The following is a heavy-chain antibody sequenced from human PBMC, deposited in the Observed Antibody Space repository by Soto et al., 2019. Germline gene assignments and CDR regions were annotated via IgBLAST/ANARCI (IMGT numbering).Heavy chain of an antibody. Sequence: SATLSLTCAVSGGSISGTCSSWSWLRQPPGGGLVWLGYIYRSGTTLYYPSLKTRLTMSLDTATNQFSLTLNSVTAADTAVYYCARAQFYSGSGNFNNLMFDSWGQGTQVTVSS. CDR3: ARAQFYSGSGNFNNLMFDS. D-gene: IGHD3-10*01. CDR1: GGSISGTCSS. V-gene: IGHV4-30-2*01. J-gene: IGHJ5*01. CDR2: IYRSGTT.